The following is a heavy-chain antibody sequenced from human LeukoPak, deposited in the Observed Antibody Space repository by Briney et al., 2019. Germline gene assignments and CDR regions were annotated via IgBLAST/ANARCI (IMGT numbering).Heavy chain of an antibody. J-gene: IGHJ4*02. Sequence: SETLPLTCAVYGGSFSGYYWSWIRRPPGKGLEWIGEINHSGSTNYNPSLKSRVTISVDTSKNQFSLKLSSVTAADTAVYYCAIYCSSTSCSNDYWGQGTLVTVSS. CDR3: AIYCSSTSCSNDY. V-gene: IGHV4-34*01. D-gene: IGHD2-2*01. CDR2: INHSGST. CDR1: GGSFSGYY.